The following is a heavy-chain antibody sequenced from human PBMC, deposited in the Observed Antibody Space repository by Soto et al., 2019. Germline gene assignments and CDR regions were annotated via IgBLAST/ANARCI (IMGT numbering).Heavy chain of an antibody. CDR3: ARRMGFSSLTPQGYYYYGMDV. Sequence: PGESLKISCQGSGYSFTSYWIGWVRQMPGKGLEWMGIIYPGDSDTRYSPSFQGQVTISADKSISTAYLQWSSLKASDTAMYYCARRMGFSSLTPQGYYYYGMDVWGQGTTVTVSS. V-gene: IGHV5-51*01. J-gene: IGHJ6*02. CDR1: GYSFTSYW. CDR2: IYPGDSDT. D-gene: IGHD6-6*01.